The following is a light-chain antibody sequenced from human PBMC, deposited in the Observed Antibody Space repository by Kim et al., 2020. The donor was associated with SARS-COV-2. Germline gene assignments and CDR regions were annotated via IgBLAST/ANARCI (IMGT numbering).Light chain of an antibody. V-gene: IGLV1-47*01. Sequence: ELTQPPSASGTPGQRVTISCSGSGSNIGSNYVYWYQQLPGTAPKLLIYRNNQRPSGVPDRFSGSKSGTSASLAISGLRSEDEADYYCAAWDDSLSGWVFGGGTKVTVL. CDR1: GSNIGSNY. J-gene: IGLJ3*02. CDR2: RNN. CDR3: AAWDDSLSGWV.